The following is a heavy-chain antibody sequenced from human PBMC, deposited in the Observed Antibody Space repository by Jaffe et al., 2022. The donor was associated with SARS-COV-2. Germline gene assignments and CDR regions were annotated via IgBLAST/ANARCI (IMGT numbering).Heavy chain of an antibody. D-gene: IGHD6-19*01. CDR2: INPNSGGT. CDR3: ARDRGAVAQGGSAEHDY. CDR1: GYTFTGYY. J-gene: IGHJ4*02. Sequence: QVQLVQSGAEVKKPGASVKVSCKASGYTFTGYYMHWVRQAPGQGLEWMGRINPNSGGTNYAQKFQGRVTMTRDTSISTAYMELSRLRSDDTAVYYCARDRGAVAQGGSAEHDYWGQGTLVTVSS. V-gene: IGHV1-2*06.